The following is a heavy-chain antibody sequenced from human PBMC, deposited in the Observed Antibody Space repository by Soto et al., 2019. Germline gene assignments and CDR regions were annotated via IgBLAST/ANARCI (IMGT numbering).Heavy chain of an antibody. CDR3: ARGWKQQLNKFDP. J-gene: IGHJ5*02. V-gene: IGHV4-59*01. CDR2: IYYSGST. D-gene: IGHD6-13*01. Sequence: SETLSLTCTVSGGSISSYYWSWIRQPPGKGLEWIGYIYYSGSTNYNPSLKSRVTISVDTSKNQFSLKLSSVTAADTAVYYCARGWKQQLNKFDPWGQGTLVTVSS. CDR1: GGSISSYY.